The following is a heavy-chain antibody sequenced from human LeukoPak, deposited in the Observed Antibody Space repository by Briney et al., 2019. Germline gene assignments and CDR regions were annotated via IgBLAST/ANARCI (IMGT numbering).Heavy chain of an antibody. CDR1: GSIFSDYS. Sequence: PGGSLRLSCAASGSIFSDYSFNWVRQAPGKGLEWVSSISSGRSYIYYADSVKGRFTISRDNAKKSVFLQMNSLRAEDTAVYYCARDRDLGVGNWFDPWGQGTLVTVSS. CDR3: ARDRDLGVGNWFDP. CDR2: ISSGRSYI. J-gene: IGHJ5*02. V-gene: IGHV3-21*01. D-gene: IGHD3-3*01.